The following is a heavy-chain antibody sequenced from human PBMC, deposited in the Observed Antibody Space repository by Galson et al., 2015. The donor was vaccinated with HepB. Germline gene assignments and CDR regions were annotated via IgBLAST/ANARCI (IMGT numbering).Heavy chain of an antibody. D-gene: IGHD4-17*01. CDR1: GFTVSSYS. J-gene: IGHJ3*02. Sequence: SLRLSCAASGFTVSSYSMNWVRQAPGKGLEWVSSISSSSSYIYYADTVKGRFTISRDYAKNALYLQMNSLRAEDTAVYYCAGDYGDPRSDAFDIWGQGTMFTVSS. CDR3: AGDYGDPRSDAFDI. CDR2: ISSSSSYI. V-gene: IGHV3-21*01.